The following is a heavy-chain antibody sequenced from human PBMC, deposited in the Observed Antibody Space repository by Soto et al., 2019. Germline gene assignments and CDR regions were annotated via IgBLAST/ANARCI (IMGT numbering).Heavy chain of an antibody. CDR3: GKAFSWGEGTPSSGMDA. CDR1: GFTFSSYG. D-gene: IGHD3-16*01. J-gene: IGHJ6*04. CDR2: ISYDGSNK. V-gene: IGHV3-30*18. Sequence: QVQLVESGGGVVQPGRSLRLSCAASGFTFSSYGMHWVRQAPGKGLEWVALISYDGSNKYYADSVKGRFTISRDNSKNRFYLKMTGLEARATVVFYGGKAFSWGEGTPSSGMDAGGKGTTVTVPS.